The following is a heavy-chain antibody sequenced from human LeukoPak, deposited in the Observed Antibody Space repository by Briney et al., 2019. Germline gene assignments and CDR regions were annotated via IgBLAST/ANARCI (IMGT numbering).Heavy chain of an antibody. CDR2: INSDGSRT. V-gene: IGHV3-74*01. CDR3: AKDRSRLLWFGEFI. CDR1: GFTFSNYW. Sequence: PGGSLRLSCAASGFTFSNYWMHWVRQAPGKGLVWVSHINSDGSRTNYAASVKGRFTISRDNAKNTLYLQMNSLRAEDTAVYYCAKDRSRLLWFGEFIWGQGTLVTVSS. J-gene: IGHJ4*02. D-gene: IGHD3-10*01.